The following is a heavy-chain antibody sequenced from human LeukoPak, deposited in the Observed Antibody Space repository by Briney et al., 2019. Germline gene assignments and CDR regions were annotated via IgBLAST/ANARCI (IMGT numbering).Heavy chain of an antibody. Sequence: KPSQTLSLTCTVSGGSISSGDYSWSWIRQPPGKGLEWIAYMYYSGSTYYNPSSKRRVTMSADTSKNQLSLKRSSVTAADTAVYYCARPYYYDSRIDPWGQGILVTVS. V-gene: IGHV4-30-4*01. CDR3: ARPYYYDSRIDP. CDR1: GGSISSGDYS. CDR2: MYYSGST. D-gene: IGHD3-22*01. J-gene: IGHJ5*02.